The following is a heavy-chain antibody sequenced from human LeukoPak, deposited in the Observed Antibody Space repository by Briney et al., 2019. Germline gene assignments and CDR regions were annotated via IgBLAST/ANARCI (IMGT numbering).Heavy chain of an antibody. Sequence: GGPLRLSCTASGFTFGDYALSWVRQAPGKGLEWVGFISSKTYGGTTDYAASVKGRFTISRDDSNSIAYQPINSLKPQDTAVYYSTRDRGPYYDILTGYLPDVCGKGTTVTISS. V-gene: IGHV3-49*04. CDR1: GFTFGDYA. D-gene: IGHD3-9*01. CDR3: TRDRGPYYDILTGYLPDV. CDR2: ISSKTYGGTT. J-gene: IGHJ6*04.